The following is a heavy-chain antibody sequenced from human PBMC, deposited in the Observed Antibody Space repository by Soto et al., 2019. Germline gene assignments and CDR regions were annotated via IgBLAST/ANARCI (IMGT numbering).Heavy chain of an antibody. CDR1: GGSISSGGYY. Sequence: QVQLQESGPGLVKPSQTLSLTCTVSGGSISSGGYYWSWILQHPGKGLEWIGYIYYSGSTYYNPSLKSRVTISVDTSKNQFSLKLSSVTAADTAVYYCARELYDSSGYYASGALDYWGQGTLVTVSS. V-gene: IGHV4-31*03. CDR2: IYYSGST. J-gene: IGHJ4*02. D-gene: IGHD3-22*01. CDR3: ARELYDSSGYYASGALDY.